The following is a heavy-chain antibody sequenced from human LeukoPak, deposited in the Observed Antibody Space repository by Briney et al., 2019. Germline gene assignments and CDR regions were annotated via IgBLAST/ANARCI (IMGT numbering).Heavy chain of an antibody. Sequence: GGSLRLSCAASGFTFSSYGMNWVRQAPGKGLKWVSSITSSSSYIYYADSVKGRFTISRDNAKNSLYLQMNSLRAEDTAVYCCARSYSSSRGTFDYWGQGTLVTVSS. V-gene: IGHV3-21*01. D-gene: IGHD6-6*01. CDR2: ITSSSSYI. J-gene: IGHJ4*02. CDR3: ARSYSSSRGTFDY. CDR1: GFTFSSYG.